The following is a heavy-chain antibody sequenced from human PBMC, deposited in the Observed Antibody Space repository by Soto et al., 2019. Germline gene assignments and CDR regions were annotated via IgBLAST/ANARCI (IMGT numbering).Heavy chain of an antibody. CDR2: INHSGST. V-gene: IGHV4-34*01. Sequence: SETLSLTCAVYGGSFSGYYWSWIRQPPGKGLEWIGEINHSGSTNYNPSLKSRVTISVDTSKNQFSLKLSSVTAADTAVYYCARNPIAARQTDYWGQGTLVTVSS. CDR3: ARNPIAARQTDY. D-gene: IGHD6-6*01. CDR1: GGSFSGYY. J-gene: IGHJ4*02.